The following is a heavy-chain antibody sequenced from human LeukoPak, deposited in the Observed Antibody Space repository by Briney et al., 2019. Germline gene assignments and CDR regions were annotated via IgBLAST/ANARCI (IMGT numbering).Heavy chain of an antibody. V-gene: IGHV4-39*07. CDR1: GGSISSSSYY. D-gene: IGHD3-10*01. CDR3: ARDREILWFGDAQFDY. J-gene: IGHJ4*02. Sequence: SETLSLTCTVSGGSISSSSYYWGWIRQPPGKGLEWIGSIYYSGSTYYNPSLKSRVTISVDTSKNQFSLKLSSVTAADTAVYYCARDREILWFGDAQFDYWGQGTLVTVSS. CDR2: IYYSGST.